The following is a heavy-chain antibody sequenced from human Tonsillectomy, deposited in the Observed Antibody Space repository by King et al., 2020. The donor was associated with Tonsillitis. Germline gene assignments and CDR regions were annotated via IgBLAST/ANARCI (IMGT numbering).Heavy chain of an antibody. CDR3: AKGLMVPYLHHDAFDV. V-gene: IGHV3-23*04. CDR1: GFTFSSYA. Sequence: VQLVESGGNLVHPGGSLRLSCAASGFTFSSYAMSWVRQTPGKGLEWVSAISRSGGATYYADSVKGRFTISRDNSQKTMYLQMNSLRAEDTAVYYCAKGLMVPYLHHDAFDVWGQGTMVTVSS. CDR2: ISRSGGAT. J-gene: IGHJ3*01. D-gene: IGHD3-10*01.